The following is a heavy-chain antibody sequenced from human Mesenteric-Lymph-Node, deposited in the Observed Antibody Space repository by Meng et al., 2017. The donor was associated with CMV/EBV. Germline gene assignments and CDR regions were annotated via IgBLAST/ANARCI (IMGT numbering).Heavy chain of an antibody. V-gene: IGHV3-48*03. Sequence: GESLKISCSSSRFTPSNHDMNWVRQAPGKGLEWLSHINRGDSVIAYADSVKGRFTISRDIAKNSLYLQMNSLRVEDTALYYCTKDQGISGYTMDVWGQGTTVTVSS. CDR1: RFTPSNHD. CDR2: INRGDSVI. CDR3: TKDQGISGYTMDV. J-gene: IGHJ6*02. D-gene: IGHD5-24*01.